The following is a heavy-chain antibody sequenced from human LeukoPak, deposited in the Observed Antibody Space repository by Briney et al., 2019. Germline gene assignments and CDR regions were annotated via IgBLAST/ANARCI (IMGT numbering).Heavy chain of an antibody. J-gene: IGHJ1*01. CDR2: IYYSGST. V-gene: IGHV4-59*01. D-gene: IGHD6-19*01. Sequence: ASETLSLTCTVSGGSISSYYWSWIRQPPGKGLEWIGYIYYSGSTNYNPSLKSRVTISVDTSKNQFSLKLSSVTAADTAVYYCARDGRAAGLEYFQHWGQGTLVTVSS. CDR1: GGSISSYY. CDR3: ARDGRAAGLEYFQH.